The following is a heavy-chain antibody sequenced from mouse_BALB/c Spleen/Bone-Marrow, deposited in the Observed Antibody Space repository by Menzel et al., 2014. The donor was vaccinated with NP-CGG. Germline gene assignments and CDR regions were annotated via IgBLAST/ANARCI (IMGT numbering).Heavy chain of an antibody. CDR2: IYPGNSDT. Sequence: VHVKQSGTVLARPGAAVKMSCKASGYTFSNYWMHWVKRRPGQGLEWIGTIYPGNSDTTYNQKFKGKAKLTAVTSTSTAYMELSSLTNEDSAVYYCTTLARNDFDYWGQGTTLTVSS. CDR1: GYTFSNYW. CDR3: TTLARNDFDY. D-gene: IGHD3-1*01. J-gene: IGHJ2*01. V-gene: IGHV1-5*01.